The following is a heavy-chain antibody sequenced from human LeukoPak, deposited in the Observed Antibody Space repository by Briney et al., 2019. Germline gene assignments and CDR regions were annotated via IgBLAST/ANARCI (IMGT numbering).Heavy chain of an antibody. CDR2: ISTSSSTV. V-gene: IGHV3-48*04. CDR3: ARDLGYSSGWPFDY. J-gene: IGHJ4*02. Sequence: GGSLRLSCAASGFTFSSYSMNWVRQAPGKGLEWVSYISTSSSTVYYADSVKGRFTISRDNAKNSLYLQMNSLRAEDTAVYYCARDLGYSSGWPFDYWGQGTRVTVSS. D-gene: IGHD6-19*01. CDR1: GFTFSSYS.